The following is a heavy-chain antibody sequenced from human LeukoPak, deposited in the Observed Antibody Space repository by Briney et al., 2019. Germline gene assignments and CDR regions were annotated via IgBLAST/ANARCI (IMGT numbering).Heavy chain of an antibody. Sequence: PGGSLRLSCAASVFTFSSYSMNWVRQAPGEGLEWVSSISSSSSYIYYADSVKGRFTISRDNAKNSLYLQMNSLRAEDTAVYYCARDSMITFGGVIVLDYWGQGTLVTVSS. CDR2: ISSSSSYI. V-gene: IGHV3-21*01. J-gene: IGHJ4*02. CDR3: ARDSMITFGGVIVLDY. CDR1: VFTFSSYS. D-gene: IGHD3-16*02.